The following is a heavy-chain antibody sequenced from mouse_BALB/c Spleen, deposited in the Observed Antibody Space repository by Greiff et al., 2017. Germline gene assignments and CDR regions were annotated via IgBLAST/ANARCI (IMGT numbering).Heavy chain of an antibody. CDR3: ARHDDGYYGAMDD. V-gene: IGHV5-12-1*01. D-gene: IGHD2-3*01. J-gene: IGHJ4*01. CDR1: GFAFSSYD. Sequence: EVHLVESGGGLVKPGGSLKLSCAASGFAFSSYDMSWVRQTPEKRLEWVAYISSGGGSTYYPDTVKGRFTISRDNAKNTLYLQMSSLKSEDTAMYYCARHDDGYYGAMDDWGQGTSVTVSS. CDR2: ISSGGGST.